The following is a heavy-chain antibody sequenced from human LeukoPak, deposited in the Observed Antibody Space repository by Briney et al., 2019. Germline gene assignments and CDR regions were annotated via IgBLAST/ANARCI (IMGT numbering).Heavy chain of an antibody. CDR1: GYTFTSYY. CDR2: INPSGGST. Sequence: ASVKVSCKASGYTFTSYYMHWVRQAPGQGLEWMGIINPSGGSTSYAQKFQGRVTMTRDTSTSTVYMELSSLRSEDTAVYYCARGVNYDFWSGYSDYFDYWGQGTLVTVSS. J-gene: IGHJ4*02. CDR3: ARGVNYDFWSGYSDYFDY. V-gene: IGHV1-46*01. D-gene: IGHD3-3*01.